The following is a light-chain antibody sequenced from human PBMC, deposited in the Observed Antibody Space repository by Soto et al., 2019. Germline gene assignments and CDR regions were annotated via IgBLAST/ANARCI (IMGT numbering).Light chain of an antibody. CDR3: QQFQT. J-gene: IGKJ1*01. Sequence: DIQMTQSPSSLSASVGDRVTITCQASQDISNYLNWYQQKPGKAPKLLIYDASNLETGVPSRFSGSGSGTHFTFTISSLQPEDIATYYCQQFQTFGQGTKVEIK. CDR1: QDISNY. V-gene: IGKV1-33*01. CDR2: DAS.